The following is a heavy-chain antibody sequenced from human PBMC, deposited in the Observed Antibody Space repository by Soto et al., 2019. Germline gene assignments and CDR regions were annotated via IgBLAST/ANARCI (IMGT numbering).Heavy chain of an antibody. CDR3: ARGINYYDSSGDSWFDP. CDR2: MYHSGTT. V-gene: IGHV4-30-2*01. Sequence: QLQLQESGSGLVKPSQTLSLTCTVSVGSINSGRYSWTWIRQPPGAGLEWIGHMYHSGTTYYNPSLKSRVTMSVDPSKNQFSLKMSSVTAAATAMYYCARGINYYDSSGDSWFDPWGQGTMVTVSS. D-gene: IGHD3-22*01. J-gene: IGHJ5*02. CDR1: VGSINSGRYS.